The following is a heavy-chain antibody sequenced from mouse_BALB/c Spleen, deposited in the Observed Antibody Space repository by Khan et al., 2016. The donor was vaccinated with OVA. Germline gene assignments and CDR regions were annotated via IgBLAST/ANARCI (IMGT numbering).Heavy chain of an antibody. J-gene: IGHJ3*01. CDR2: ISYSGYT. V-gene: IGHV3-2*02. CDR3: ARPVYSAWFDY. CDR1: GYSITSDYV. Sequence: EVKLLESGPGLVKPSQSLSLTCTVTGYSITSDYVWYWIQPFPGNKLEWMGNISYSGYTSYNPSLKSRITITRDTSKNPFFLQVKSVTSEDTATIYWARPVYSAWFDYWGQGTLVTVSA. D-gene: IGHD1-1*01.